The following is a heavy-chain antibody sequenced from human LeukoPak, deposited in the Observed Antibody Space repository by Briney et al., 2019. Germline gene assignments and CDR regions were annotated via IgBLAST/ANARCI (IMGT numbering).Heavy chain of an antibody. CDR1: GFTFSSYA. J-gene: IGHJ4*02. D-gene: IGHD6-13*01. CDR3: ARGPLSSSSVDY. Sequence: TGGSLRLSCVASGFTFSSYAMSWIPQPPGKGLEWIGEINHSGSTNYNPSLKSRVTISVDTSKNQFSLKLSSVTAADTAVYYCARGPLSSSSVDYWGQGTLVTVSS. V-gene: IGHV4-34*01. CDR2: INHSGST.